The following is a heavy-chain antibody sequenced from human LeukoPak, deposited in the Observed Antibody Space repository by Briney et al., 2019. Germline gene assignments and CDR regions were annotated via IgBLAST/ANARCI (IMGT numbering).Heavy chain of an antibody. Sequence: GGSLRLSCAASGFTFDDYAMHWVRQAPGKGLEWVSLISGDGGSTYYADSVKGRFTISRDNSKNSLYLQMNSLRTEDTALYYCAKDIIELGMNQEFDHWGQGTLVTVSS. CDR1: GFTFDDYA. V-gene: IGHV3-43*02. CDR3: AKDIIELGMNQEFDH. CDR2: ISGDGGST. D-gene: IGHD7-27*01. J-gene: IGHJ4*02.